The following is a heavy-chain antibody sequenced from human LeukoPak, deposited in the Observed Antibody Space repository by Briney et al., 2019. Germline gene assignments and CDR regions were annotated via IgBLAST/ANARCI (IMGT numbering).Heavy chain of an antibody. CDR1: GYTLTELS. CDR2: FDPEDGET. V-gene: IGHV1-24*01. Sequence: ASVKVSCKVSGYTLTELSMHWVRQAPGKGLEWVGGFDPEDGETIYAQKFQGRVTMTEDTSTDKAYMELSSLRSEDTAVYYCATSVGGGSYSPILPYYFDYWGQGTLVTVSS. CDR3: ATSVGGGSYSPILPYYFDY. J-gene: IGHJ4*02. D-gene: IGHD1-26*01.